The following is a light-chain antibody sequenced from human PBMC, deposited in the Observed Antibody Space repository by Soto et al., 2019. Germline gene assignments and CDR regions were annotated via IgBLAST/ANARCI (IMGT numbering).Light chain of an antibody. J-gene: IGLJ1*01. Sequence: QSALTQPASVSGSPGQSITISCTGSNSDIGTYNYVSWYQQLPGKAPKLVISEVSNRPSGISGRFSGSKSGNAASLTISGLQAEDEDTYYCSSYTSTSTLYVFGPGTKLTVL. CDR2: EVS. CDR3: SSYTSTSTLYV. CDR1: NSDIGTYNY. V-gene: IGLV2-14*01.